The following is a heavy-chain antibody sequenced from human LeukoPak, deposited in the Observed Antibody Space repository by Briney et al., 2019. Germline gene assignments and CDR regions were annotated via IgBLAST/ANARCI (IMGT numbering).Heavy chain of an antibody. V-gene: IGHV4-38-2*01. CDR2: IYHSGST. CDR1: GYSISSGYY. Sequence: KPSETLSLTCAVSGYSISSGYYWGWIRQPPGKGLEWIGSIYHSGSTYYNPSLKSRVTISVDTSKNQFSLKLGSVTAADTAVYYCARHRMATIKSFDYWGQGTLVTVSS. D-gene: IGHD5-24*01. J-gene: IGHJ4*02. CDR3: ARHRMATIKSFDY.